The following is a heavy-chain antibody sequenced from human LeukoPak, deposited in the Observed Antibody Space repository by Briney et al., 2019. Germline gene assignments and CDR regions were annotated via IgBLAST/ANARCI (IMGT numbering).Heavy chain of an antibody. V-gene: IGHV1-2*02. D-gene: IGHD1-26*01. Sequence: GSSVKVSCKASGGTFSSYTISWVRQAPGQGLEWMGWINPNSGGTNYAQKFQGRVTMTRDTSISTAYMDLSRLRSDDTAVYYYARRIVGALYYFDYWGQGTLVTVSS. CDR2: INPNSGGT. CDR3: ARRIVGALYYFDY. J-gene: IGHJ4*02. CDR1: GGTFSSYT.